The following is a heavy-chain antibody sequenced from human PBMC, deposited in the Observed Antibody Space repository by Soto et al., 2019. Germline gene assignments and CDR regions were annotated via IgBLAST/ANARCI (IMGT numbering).Heavy chain of an antibody. V-gene: IGHV3-9*01. CDR2: ISWNSGSI. CDR1: GFTFDDYA. Sequence: EVQLVESGGGLVQPGRSLRLSCAASGFTFDDYAMHWVRQAPGKVLEWVSGISWNSGSIGYADSVKGRFTISRDNAKNSLYLQMNSLRAEDTALYYCAKDIGGYGDYAFDIWGQGTMVTVSS. J-gene: IGHJ3*02. CDR3: AKDIGGYGDYAFDI. D-gene: IGHD4-17*01.